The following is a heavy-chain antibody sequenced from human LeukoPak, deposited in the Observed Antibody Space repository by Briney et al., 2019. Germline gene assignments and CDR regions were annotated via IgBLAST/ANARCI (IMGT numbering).Heavy chain of an antibody. J-gene: IGHJ6*02. V-gene: IGHV1-69*13. CDR2: IIPIFGTA. CDR1: GGTFSSYA. Sequence: GASVKVSCKASGGTFSSYAISWVRQAPGQGLEWMGGIIPIFGTANYAQKFQGRVTITADESTSTAYVELSSLRSEDTAVYYCASARTPLGYSGYDSLYYYYGMDVWGQGTTVTVSS. D-gene: IGHD5-12*01. CDR3: ASARTPLGYSGYDSLYYYYGMDV.